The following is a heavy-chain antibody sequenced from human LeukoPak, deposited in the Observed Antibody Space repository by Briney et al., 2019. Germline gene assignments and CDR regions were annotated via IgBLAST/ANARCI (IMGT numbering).Heavy chain of an antibody. CDR3: ANDAQIFEY. J-gene: IGHJ4*02. CDR2: ISGSGDTT. Sequence: GGSLRLSCAASGFTFSNYAMTGVRQAPGKGLEWVSTISGSGDTTYYADSVKGRFTISRDNSKNTLYLQMNSLRAEDTALYYCANDAQIFEYWGQGTLVTVSS. CDR1: GFTFSNYA. V-gene: IGHV3-23*01.